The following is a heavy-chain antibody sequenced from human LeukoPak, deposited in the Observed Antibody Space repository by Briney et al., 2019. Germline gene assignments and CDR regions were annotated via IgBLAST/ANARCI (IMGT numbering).Heavy chain of an antibody. D-gene: IGHD5-18*01. CDR3: ARVWGYTYGYFDY. J-gene: IGHJ4*02. CDR2: IYHSGTA. V-gene: IGHV4-38-2*01. CDR1: DYSISSDYY. Sequence: SETLSLTCGVSDYSISSDYYWGWIRQPPGKALEWIGSIYHSGTAYYNPSLNSRVTISVDTSKNQFSLKLNSVTAADTAVYYCARVWGYTYGYFDYWGQGTLVTVSS.